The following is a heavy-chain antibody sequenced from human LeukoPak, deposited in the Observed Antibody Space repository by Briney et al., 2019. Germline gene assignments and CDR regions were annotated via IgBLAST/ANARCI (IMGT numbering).Heavy chain of an antibody. Sequence: PGGSLRLSCAASGFTFSSYAMSWVRQAPGQGLEWVSAISGSGGSTSYADSVEGRFTISRDNSKNTRYLQMNSLRAEDTAVYYCAKGPYYYDSSGYYVDAFDIWGQGTMVTVSS. CDR3: AKGPYYYDSSGYYVDAFDI. CDR2: ISGSGGST. CDR1: GFTFSSYA. J-gene: IGHJ3*02. D-gene: IGHD3-22*01. V-gene: IGHV3-23*01.